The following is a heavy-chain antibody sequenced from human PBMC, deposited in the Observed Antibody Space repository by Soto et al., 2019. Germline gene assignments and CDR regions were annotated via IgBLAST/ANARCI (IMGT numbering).Heavy chain of an antibody. CDR1: GFTFSSYG. D-gene: IGHD3-16*02. V-gene: IGHV3-30*18. J-gene: IGHJ4*02. Sequence: QVQLVESGGGVVQPGRSLRLSCAASGFTFSSYGMHWVRQAPGKGLEWVAVISYDGSNKYYADSVKGRFTISRDNSKNPLYLQMNSLRAEDTAVYYCAKDGPDYVWGSYRPPYYFDYWGQGTLVTVSS. CDR2: ISYDGSNK. CDR3: AKDGPDYVWGSYRPPYYFDY.